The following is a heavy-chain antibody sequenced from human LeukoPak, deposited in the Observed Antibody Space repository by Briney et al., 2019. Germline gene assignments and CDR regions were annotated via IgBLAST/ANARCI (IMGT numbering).Heavy chain of an antibody. CDR3: VRGNYNFDY. CDR1: GESVSITGAS. CDR2: TYYRSQRYY. V-gene: IGHV6-1*01. J-gene: IGHJ4*02. Sequence: SQTLSLTCAISGESVSITGASWNWSRQSPSRGLEWLGSTYYRSQRYYEYALDVKSRIIVAPDTSKNQFSLQLNSVTPEDTAVYYCVRGNYNFDYWGQGSLVTVSS. D-gene: IGHD5-24*01.